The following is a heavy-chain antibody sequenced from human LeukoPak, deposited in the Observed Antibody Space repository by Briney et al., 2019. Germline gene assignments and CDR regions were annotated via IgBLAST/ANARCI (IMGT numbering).Heavy chain of an antibody. V-gene: IGHV5-51*01. CDR1: GYSFTSYW. J-gene: IGHJ4*02. Sequence: GESLKISCKGSGYSFTSYWIGWVRQMPGKGLEWMGIIYPGDSDTRYSPSFQGQVTISADKSISTAYLQWSSLKASDTAMYYCARRGYCSSTSCHYYFGYWGQGTLVTVS. CDR3: ARRGYCSSTSCHYYFGY. D-gene: IGHD2-2*01. CDR2: IYPGDSDT.